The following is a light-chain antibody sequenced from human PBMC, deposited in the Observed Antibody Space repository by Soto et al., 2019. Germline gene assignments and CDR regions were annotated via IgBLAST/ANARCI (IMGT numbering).Light chain of an antibody. CDR1: SSNIGNNY. V-gene: IGLV1-51*01. Sequence: QSALTQPPSVSAAPGQKVTISCSGSSSNIGNNYVSWYQHLPGTAPKLLVYDQNKRPSGIPDRFSGSKSGTSATLGITGLQTGDEADYYCGTWDSSLTAYVFGTGTKLTVL. J-gene: IGLJ1*01. CDR2: DQN. CDR3: GTWDSSLTAYV.